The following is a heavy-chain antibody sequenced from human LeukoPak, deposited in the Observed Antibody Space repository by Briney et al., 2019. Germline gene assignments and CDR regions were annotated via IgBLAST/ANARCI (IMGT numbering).Heavy chain of an antibody. V-gene: IGHV3-74*01. CDR2: INSDGSRT. CDR3: VRDPDALDL. Sequence: GGSLRPSCAASGFTFSSYWMHWVRQGPEKGLVWVSRINSDGSRTIYADSVKGRFTISRDSAKNTLYLQMNSLRDEDTAVYYCVRDPDALDLWGQGTPVTVSS. J-gene: IGHJ4*02. CDR1: GFTFSSYW.